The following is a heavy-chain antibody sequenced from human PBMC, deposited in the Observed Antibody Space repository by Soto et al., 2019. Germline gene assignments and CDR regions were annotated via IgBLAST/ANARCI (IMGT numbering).Heavy chain of an antibody. CDR2: ISAYNGNT. Sequence: ASVKVSCKASGYTFTSYGISWVRQAPGQGLEWMGWISAYNGNTNYAQKLQGRVTMTTDTSTSTVYMELRSLRSDDTAVYYCERDLGKGSWYYYYGMDVWGQGTTVTVSS. D-gene: IGHD6-13*01. CDR1: GYTFTSYG. CDR3: ERDLGKGSWYYYYGMDV. V-gene: IGHV1-18*01. J-gene: IGHJ6*02.